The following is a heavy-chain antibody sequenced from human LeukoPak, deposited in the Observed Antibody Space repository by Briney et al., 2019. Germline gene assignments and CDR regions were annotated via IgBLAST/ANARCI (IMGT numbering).Heavy chain of an antibody. Sequence: GGSLRLSCAASGFTFSSYEMNWVRQAPGKGLEWVSSISWNSGIIGYADSVKGRFTIPRDNAKNSLYLQMNSLRAEDMALYYCAKTNWGDYYFDYWGQGTLVTVSS. CDR2: ISWNSGII. J-gene: IGHJ4*02. V-gene: IGHV3-9*03. D-gene: IGHD7-27*01. CDR1: GFTFSSYE. CDR3: AKTNWGDYYFDY.